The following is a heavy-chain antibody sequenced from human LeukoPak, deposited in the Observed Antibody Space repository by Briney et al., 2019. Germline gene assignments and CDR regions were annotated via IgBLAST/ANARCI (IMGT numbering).Heavy chain of an antibody. D-gene: IGHD3-22*01. CDR3: AISTKSATSDSSGYYSFYYMDV. V-gene: IGHV1-46*01. CDR1: GYTFTSYY. J-gene: IGHJ6*03. CDR2: INPSGGST. Sequence: GASVKVSCKASGYTFTSYYMHWVRQAPGQGLEWMGIINPSGGSTSYAQKFQGRVTMTRDMSTSTVYIELSSLRSEDTAVYYCAISTKSATSDSSGYYSFYYMDVWGKGTTVTISS.